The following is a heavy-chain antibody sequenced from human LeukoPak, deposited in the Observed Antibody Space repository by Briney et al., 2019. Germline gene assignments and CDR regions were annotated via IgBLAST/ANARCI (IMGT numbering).Heavy chain of an antibody. Sequence: GGSLRLSCAASGFTFDDYGMSWVRQAPGKGLEWVPGINWNGGSTGYADSVKGRFTISRDNAKNSLYLQMNSLRAEDTALYYCARDRGSTVADAFDIWGQGTMVTVSS. J-gene: IGHJ3*02. CDR2: INWNGGST. CDR3: ARDRGSTVADAFDI. D-gene: IGHD4-23*01. V-gene: IGHV3-20*04. CDR1: GFTFDDYG.